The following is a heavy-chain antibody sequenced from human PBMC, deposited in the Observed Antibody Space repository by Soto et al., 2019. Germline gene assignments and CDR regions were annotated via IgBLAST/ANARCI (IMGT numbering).Heavy chain of an antibody. CDR1: GFPFSIYS. J-gene: IGHJ4*02. Sequence: EVQLVESGGGLVQPGGSLRLTCVASGFPFSIYSMNWVRQAPGKGLAWSSYITSDTNTIKYADSVKGRFTISRDNAKNLVYLQMNSLRDEDTAVYFCARSVEGHFDYWGQGTVVTVSS. CDR2: ITSDTNTI. D-gene: IGHD6-19*01. V-gene: IGHV3-48*02. CDR3: ARSVEGHFDY.